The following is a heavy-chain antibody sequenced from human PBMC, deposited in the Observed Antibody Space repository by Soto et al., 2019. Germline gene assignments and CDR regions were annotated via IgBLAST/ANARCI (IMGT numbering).Heavy chain of an antibody. Sequence: QVQLVESGGGVVQPGRSLRLSWAASGFNFSAYGMHWVRQAPGTGLELVALLSFDASKKYYADSVKGRFTNSRDTSRNTLYLQMNSLRVEDRAVYYGRGGVAAWGQGTRVTFSS. J-gene: IGHJ5*02. CDR2: LSFDASKK. D-gene: IGHD3-16*01. V-gene: IGHV3-30*03. CDR3: RGGVAA. CDR1: GFNFSAYG.